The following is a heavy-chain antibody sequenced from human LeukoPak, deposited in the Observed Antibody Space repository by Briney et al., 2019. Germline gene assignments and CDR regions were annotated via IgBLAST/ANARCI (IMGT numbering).Heavy chain of an antibody. Sequence: GGSLRLSCAASGFIFSRYLMHWVRQAPGKGLEWVSAISSTSSYIYYADSVKGRFTISRDNAKNSLYLQMNSLRAEDTAAYYSARGLCGGDCYADWGQGTLVTVSS. V-gene: IGHV3-21*01. J-gene: IGHJ4*02. CDR3: ARGLCGGDCYAD. CDR2: ISSTSSYI. CDR1: GFIFSRYL. D-gene: IGHD2-21*02.